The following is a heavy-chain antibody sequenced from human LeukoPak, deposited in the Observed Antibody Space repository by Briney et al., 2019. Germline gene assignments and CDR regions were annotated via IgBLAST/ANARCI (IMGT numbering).Heavy chain of an antibody. D-gene: IGHD1-26*01. CDR3: AKDKSGSYSGGFDG. CDR2: ISWSGASI. CDR1: GFTFHDYA. J-gene: IGHJ3*01. Sequence: GGSLRLSCAASGFTFHDYAMHWVRQAPGKGLEWVSGISWSGASIDYADSLKGRFTNSRDNAKNSLYLEMISLRPEDTALYYCAKDKSGSYSGGFDGWGQGTVVTVSS. V-gene: IGHV3-9*01.